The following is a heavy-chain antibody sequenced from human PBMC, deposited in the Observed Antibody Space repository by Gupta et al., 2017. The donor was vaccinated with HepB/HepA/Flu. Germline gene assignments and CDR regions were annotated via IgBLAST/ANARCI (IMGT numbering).Heavy chain of an antibody. Sequence: EVQLVQSGAEVKKPGATVKIFCKVSGYTFTDYYMHWVQQAPGKGLEWMGLVEPEDGETIYAEKFQGRVTITADTSTDTAYMELSSLSSEDTAVYYCATTQLPVPSRGLYYYYYFMDVWFKGTTVTVSS. J-gene: IGHJ6*03. V-gene: IGHV1-69-2*01. CDR1: GYTFTDYY. CDR2: VEPEDGET. CDR3: ATTQLPVPSRGLYYYYYFMDV. D-gene: IGHD3-22*01.